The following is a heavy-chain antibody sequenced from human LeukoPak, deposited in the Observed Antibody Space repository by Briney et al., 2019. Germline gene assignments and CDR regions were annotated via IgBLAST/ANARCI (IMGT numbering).Heavy chain of an antibody. CDR1: GGSISSYY. V-gene: IGHV4-59*01. CDR2: IYYSGST. Sequence: PSETLSLTYTVSGGSISSYYWSWIRQPPGKGLEWIGYIYYSGSTNYNPSLKSRVTISVDTSKNQFSLKLSSVTAADTAVYYCARMTGILTGYYPDAFDIWGQGTMVTVSS. J-gene: IGHJ3*02. D-gene: IGHD3-9*01. CDR3: ARMTGILTGYYPDAFDI.